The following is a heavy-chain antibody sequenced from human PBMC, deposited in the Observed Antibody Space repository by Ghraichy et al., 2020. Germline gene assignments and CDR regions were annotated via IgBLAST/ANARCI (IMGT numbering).Heavy chain of an antibody. V-gene: IGHV4-34*01. J-gene: IGHJ3*02. Sequence: SETLSLTCAVYGGSFSGYYWSWIRQPPGKGLEWIGEINHSGSTNYNPSLKSRVTISVDTSKNQFSLKLSSVTAADTAVYYCARLAYDSSGYHTAFDIWGQGTMVTVSS. CDR3: ARLAYDSSGYHTAFDI. D-gene: IGHD3-22*01. CDR2: INHSGST. CDR1: GGSFSGYY.